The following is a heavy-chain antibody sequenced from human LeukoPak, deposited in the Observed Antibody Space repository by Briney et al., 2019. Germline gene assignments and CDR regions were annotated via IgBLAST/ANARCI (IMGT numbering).Heavy chain of an antibody. V-gene: IGHV1-46*01. J-gene: IGHJ4*02. Sequence: ASVKVSCKAFGYTFTSYYMHWVRQAPGQGLEWMGIINPSGGSTSYAQKFQGRVTMTRDTSTSTVYMELSSLRSEDTAVYYCTTGDYGDTFDYWGQGTLVTVSS. CDR3: TTGDYGDTFDY. CDR1: GYTFTSYY. CDR2: INPSGGST. D-gene: IGHD4-17*01.